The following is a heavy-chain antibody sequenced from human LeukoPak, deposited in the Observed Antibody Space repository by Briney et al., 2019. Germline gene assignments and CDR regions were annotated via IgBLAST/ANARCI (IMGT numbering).Heavy chain of an antibody. CDR1: GGSFSSHA. V-gene: IGHV1-69*01. CDR3: ARGEPSDY. Sequence: AVKVSCKASGGSFSSHAISWVRQAPGQGLEWMGGIIPIFGAANLAQKFQGRVTITADESTNTAYMGLTSLRSEDTAVYYCARGEPSDYWGQGTLVTVSS. D-gene: IGHD3-16*01. CDR2: IIPIFGAA. J-gene: IGHJ4*02.